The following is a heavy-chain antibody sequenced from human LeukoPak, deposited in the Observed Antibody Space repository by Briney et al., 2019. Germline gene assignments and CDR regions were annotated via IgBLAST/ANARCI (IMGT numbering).Heavy chain of an antibody. CDR3: ARDYSSGWYKGFDY. Sequence: SGGSLRLSCAASGFTFSSYGMHWVRQAPGKGLEWVAVIWYDGSNKYYADSVKGRFTISRDNSKNTLYRQMNSLRAEDTAVYYCARDYSSGWYKGFDYWGQGTLVTVSS. D-gene: IGHD6-19*01. CDR1: GFTFSSYG. V-gene: IGHV3-33*01. CDR2: IWYDGSNK. J-gene: IGHJ4*02.